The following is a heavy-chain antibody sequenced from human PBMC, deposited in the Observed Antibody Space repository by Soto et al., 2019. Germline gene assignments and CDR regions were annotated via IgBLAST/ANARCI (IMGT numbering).Heavy chain of an antibody. CDR1: GGSISSGGYY. Sequence: PSETLSLTCTVSGGSISSGGYYWGWIRQHPGKGLEWIGYIYYSGSTYYNPSLKSRVTISVDTSKNQFSLKLSSVTAADTAVYYCARGGRCSSTSCYWEDPRNDNWFDPWGQGTLVTVSS. CDR2: IYYSGST. V-gene: IGHV4-31*03. D-gene: IGHD2-2*01. CDR3: ARGGRCSSTSCYWEDPRNDNWFDP. J-gene: IGHJ5*02.